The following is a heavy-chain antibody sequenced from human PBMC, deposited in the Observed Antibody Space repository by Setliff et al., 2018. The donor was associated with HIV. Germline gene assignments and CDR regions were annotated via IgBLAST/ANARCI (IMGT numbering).Heavy chain of an antibody. CDR3: ARGERRIAAPIDY. V-gene: IGHV4-31*03. Sequence: SETLSFTCSVSGDSISSGGYYWSWIRQHPGKGLEWIGYIYDSGNTYYNPSLKSRITISVDTSKNQFSLKLSSVTAADTAVYYCARGERRIAAPIDYWGQGTLVTVSS. CDR1: GDSISSGGYY. J-gene: IGHJ4*02. CDR2: IYDSGNT. D-gene: IGHD6-6*01.